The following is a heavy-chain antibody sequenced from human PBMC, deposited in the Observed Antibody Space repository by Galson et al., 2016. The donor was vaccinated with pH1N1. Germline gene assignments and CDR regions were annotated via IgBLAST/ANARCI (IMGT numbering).Heavy chain of an antibody. V-gene: IGHV5-51*03. D-gene: IGHD3-22*01. Sequence: QSGAEVKKPGESLKISCKGSGYSFTSYWIGWVRQMPGKGLEWMGIIYPGDSDTRYSPSFQGQVTISADKSTSTAYLQWSSLKASDTAIYYCARYAVTYYYDSSGYPDWHFDLWGRGTLVTVSS. J-gene: IGHJ2*01. CDR3: ARYAVTYYYDSSGYPDWHFDL. CDR1: GYSFTSYW. CDR2: IYPGDSDT.